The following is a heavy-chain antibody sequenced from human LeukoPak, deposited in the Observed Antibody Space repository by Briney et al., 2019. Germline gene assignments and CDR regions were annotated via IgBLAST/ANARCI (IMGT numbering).Heavy chain of an antibody. D-gene: IGHD5-18*01. CDR2: ISSSSTYI. CDR1: GFTFSDYN. V-gene: IGHV3-21*01. J-gene: IGHJ4*02. CDR3: ARVGYSYGSYYFDY. Sequence: GGSLRLSRAASGFTFSDYNMNWVRQAPGKGLEWVSSISSSSTYIYYADSVKGRFTISRDNAKNSLYLQMNSLRAEDTALYYCARVGYSYGSYYFDYWGQGTLVTVSS.